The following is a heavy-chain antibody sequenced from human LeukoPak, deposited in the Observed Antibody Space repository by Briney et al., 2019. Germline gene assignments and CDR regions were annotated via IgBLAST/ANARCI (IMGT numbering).Heavy chain of an antibody. Sequence: GESLEISCQGSGYSFTSYWIGWVRQMPGKGLEWMGIIYPGDSDTRYSPSFQGQVTISADKSISTAYLQWSSLKASDTAMYYCARETGYSSGWYRSWDYWGQGTLVTVSS. V-gene: IGHV5-51*01. CDR3: ARETGYSSGWYRSWDY. CDR2: IYPGDSDT. CDR1: GYSFTSYW. J-gene: IGHJ4*02. D-gene: IGHD6-19*01.